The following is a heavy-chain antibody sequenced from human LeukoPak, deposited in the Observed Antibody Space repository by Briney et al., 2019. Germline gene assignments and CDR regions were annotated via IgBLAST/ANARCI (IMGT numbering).Heavy chain of an antibody. CDR2: IQYDGNNK. CDR3: AKERHSSSSLFAITPFDY. J-gene: IGHJ4*02. CDR1: GFTFSSYG. D-gene: IGHD6-13*01. V-gene: IGHV3-30*02. Sequence: GGSLRLSCAASGFTFSSYGMHWVRQAPGKGLEWVAIIQYDGNNKHYVDSVQGRFTISRDNSKNTLYLQMNSLRPEDTAVYYCAKERHSSSSLFAITPFDYWGQGSLVTVSS.